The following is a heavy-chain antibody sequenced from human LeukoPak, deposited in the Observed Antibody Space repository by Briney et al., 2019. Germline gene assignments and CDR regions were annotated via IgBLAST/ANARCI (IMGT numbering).Heavy chain of an antibody. D-gene: IGHD2-2*01. Sequence: GGSLRLSYAASGFTFSSYAMSWVRQAPGKGLEWVSAISGSGGSTYYADSVKGRFTISRDNSKNTLYLQMNSLRAEDTAVYYCAKSVVPAAIDPDAFDIWGQGTMVTVSS. V-gene: IGHV3-23*01. J-gene: IGHJ3*02. CDR2: ISGSGGST. CDR1: GFTFSSYA. CDR3: AKSVVPAAIDPDAFDI.